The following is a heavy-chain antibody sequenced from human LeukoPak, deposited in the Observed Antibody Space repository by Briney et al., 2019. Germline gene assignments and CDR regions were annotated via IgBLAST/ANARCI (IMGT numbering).Heavy chain of an antibody. CDR3: ARGPTYYDFWSGSRGWFDP. CDR1: GGSFSGYY. CDR2: INHSGST. V-gene: IGHV4-34*01. Sequence: SETLSLTCAVYGGSFSGYYWSWIRQPPGKGLEWIGEINHSGSTNYNPSLKSRVTISVDTSKNQFSLKLSSVTAADMAVYYCARGPTYYDFWSGSRGWFDPWGQGTLVTVSS. J-gene: IGHJ5*02. D-gene: IGHD3-3*01.